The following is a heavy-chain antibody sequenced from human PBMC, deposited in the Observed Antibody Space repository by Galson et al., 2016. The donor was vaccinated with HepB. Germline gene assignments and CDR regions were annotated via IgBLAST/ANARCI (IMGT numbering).Heavy chain of an antibody. CDR3: ARHPFDY. Sequence: LEWIGEVYQNGNTNYKPSLKSRVTISVDKSKNQFSLRLGSVTAADTAIYYCARHPFDYWGQGTLVTVSS. CDR2: VYQNGNT. V-gene: IGHV4-4*02. J-gene: IGHJ4*02.